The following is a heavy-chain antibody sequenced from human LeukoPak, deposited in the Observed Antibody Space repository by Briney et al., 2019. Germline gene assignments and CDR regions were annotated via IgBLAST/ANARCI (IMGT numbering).Heavy chain of an antibody. CDR2: ISSVSTFI. V-gene: IGHV3-21*01. Sequence: GGSLRLSCAASGFTFSTYSMNWVRQAPGKGLEWVSFISSVSTFISYADSVKGRFTISRDNAKNSLYLQMNSLTAEDTAVYYCARVGSGNSFDYWGQGTLVTVSS. D-gene: IGHD3-10*01. CDR3: ARVGSGNSFDY. J-gene: IGHJ4*02. CDR1: GFTFSTYS.